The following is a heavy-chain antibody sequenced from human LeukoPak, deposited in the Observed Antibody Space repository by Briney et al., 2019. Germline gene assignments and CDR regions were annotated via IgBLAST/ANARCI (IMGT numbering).Heavy chain of an antibody. CDR2: IYPGDSDT. CDR3: ARFQSFGVVPYYYYYMDV. V-gene: IGHV5-51*01. D-gene: IGHD3-3*01. CDR1: GYSFTSYW. Sequence: GESLKISCKGSGYSFTSYWIGWVRQMPEKGLEWMGIIYPGDSDTRYSPSFQGQVTISADKSISTAYLQWTSLKASDTAMYYCARFQSFGVVPYYYYYMDVWGKGTTVTVSS. J-gene: IGHJ6*03.